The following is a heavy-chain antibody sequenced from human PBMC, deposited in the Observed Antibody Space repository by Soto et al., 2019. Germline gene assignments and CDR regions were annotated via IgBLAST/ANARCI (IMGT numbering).Heavy chain of an antibody. J-gene: IGHJ4*02. V-gene: IGHV3-23*01. Sequence: GSLRLSCAASGGTFSSYAMSWVRQAPGKGLEWVSAISGSGGSTYYADSVKGRFTISRDNSKNTLYLQMNSLRAEDTAVYYCAKGGSGVLWKENPKALNYWGQGTLVTVSS. CDR1: GGTFSSYA. D-gene: IGHD3-10*01. CDR2: ISGSGGST. CDR3: AKGGSGVLWKENPKALNY.